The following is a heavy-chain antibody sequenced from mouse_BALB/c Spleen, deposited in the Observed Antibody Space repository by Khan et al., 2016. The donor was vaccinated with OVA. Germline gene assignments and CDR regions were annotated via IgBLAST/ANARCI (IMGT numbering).Heavy chain of an antibody. Sequence: QVQLQQPGGDLMKPGASVKISCKATGYTFSSYWIEWVKQRPGHGLEWIGQIFPGSVSTTYNEKFKGKATFTADTSSNTAYMQLSSLTSEDSADYYCARGGYGGFAYWGQGTLVTVSA. CDR2: IFPGSVST. CDR3: ARGGYGGFAY. D-gene: IGHD2-2*01. J-gene: IGHJ3*01. CDR1: GYTFSSYW. V-gene: IGHV1-9*01.